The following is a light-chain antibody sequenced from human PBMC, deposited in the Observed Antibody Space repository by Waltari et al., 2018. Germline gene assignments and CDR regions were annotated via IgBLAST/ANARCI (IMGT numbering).Light chain of an antibody. V-gene: IGKV2-30*02. CDR1: QSLVHSNGNTY. CDR3: GQGTHLPYS. CDR2: EVS. Sequence: DVVMTQSPLSLPITPGQPASISCRSSQSLVHSNGNTYLSWYQQKPGQPPSRLIYEVSNQDSGVPDRFSGSGAGTDFTRKISRVEAEDVGVYYCGQGTHLPYSFGQGTKVEIK. J-gene: IGKJ2*03.